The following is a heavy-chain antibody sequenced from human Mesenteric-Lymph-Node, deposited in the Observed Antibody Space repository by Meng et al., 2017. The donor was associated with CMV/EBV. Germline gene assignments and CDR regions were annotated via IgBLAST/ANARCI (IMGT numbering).Heavy chain of an antibody. Sequence: ASVKVSCKSSGYSFTTYAVTWVRQAPGQGLEWMGWISGYNGDTRYAGKFQGRVTMTTDTSTSTAYMELSRLRSDDTAVYYCARVPGGGGNDYWGQGTLVTVSS. CDR3: ARVPGGGGNDY. J-gene: IGHJ4*02. V-gene: IGHV1-18*01. CDR2: ISGYNGDT. CDR1: GYSFTTYA. D-gene: IGHD3-16*01.